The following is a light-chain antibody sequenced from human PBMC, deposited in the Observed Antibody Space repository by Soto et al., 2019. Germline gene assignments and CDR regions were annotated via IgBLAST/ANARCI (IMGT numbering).Light chain of an antibody. V-gene: IGKV1-39*01. CDR2: AAS. CDR3: QHYNSDST. Sequence: IQMTQSPSSLSASVGDRVTITCRASQSVSRYLNWYQQKPGKAPKVLIYAASSLQSGVPSRFSGSGSGTDFTLTISSLQPDDFATYYCQHYNSDSTFGQGTKVDI. CDR1: QSVSRY. J-gene: IGKJ1*01.